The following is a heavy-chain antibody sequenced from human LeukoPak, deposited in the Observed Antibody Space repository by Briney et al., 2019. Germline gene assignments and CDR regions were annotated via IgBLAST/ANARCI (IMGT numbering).Heavy chain of an antibody. CDR3: AKDGGKYYYDSSGSDW. J-gene: IGHJ4*02. CDR1: GFTFSSYG. V-gene: IGHV3-30*02. Sequence: SGGSLRLSCAASGFTFSSYGMHWVRQAPGKGLEWVAFIRYDGSNKYYADSVKGRFTISRDNSKNTLYLQMNSLRAEDTAVYYCAKDGGKYYYDSSGSDWWGQGTLVTVSS. D-gene: IGHD3-22*01. CDR2: IRYDGSNK.